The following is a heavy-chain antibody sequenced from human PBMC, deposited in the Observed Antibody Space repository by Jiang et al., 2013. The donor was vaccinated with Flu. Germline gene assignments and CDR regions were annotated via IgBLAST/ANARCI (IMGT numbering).Heavy chain of an antibody. D-gene: IGHD5-12*01. CDR2: TYYRSKWFN. Sequence: AGWNWIRQSPSGGLEWLGRTYYRSKWFNDYAVSVKSRITINPDPSKNQFSLQLNSVTPEDTAVYFCARHIVKGTYYFDYWGQGTLVTVSS. CDR1: AG. J-gene: IGHJ4*02. V-gene: IGHV6-1*01. CDR3: ARHIVKGTYYFDY.